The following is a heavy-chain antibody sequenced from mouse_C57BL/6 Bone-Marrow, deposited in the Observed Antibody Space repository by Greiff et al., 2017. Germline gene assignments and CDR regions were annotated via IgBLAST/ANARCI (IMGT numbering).Heavy chain of an antibody. V-gene: IGHV5-16*01. CDR1: GFTFSDYY. CDR3: ARGNYSNYDYAMDY. J-gene: IGHJ4*01. CDR2: INYDGSST. Sequence: EVQLVESEGGLVQPGSSMKLSCTASGFTFSDYYMAWVRQVPEKGLEWVANINYDGSSTYYLDSLKSRFIISRDNAKNILYLQMSSLKSEDTATYYCARGNYSNYDYAMDYWGQGTSVTVSS. D-gene: IGHD2-5*01.